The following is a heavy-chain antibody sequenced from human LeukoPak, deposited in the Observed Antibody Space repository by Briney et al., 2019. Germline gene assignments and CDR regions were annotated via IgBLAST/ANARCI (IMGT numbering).Heavy chain of an antibody. V-gene: IGHV1-8*01. CDR2: MNPNSGNT. J-gene: IGHJ5*02. CDR1: GYTFTSYD. D-gene: IGHD2-15*01. Sequence: ASVTVSCKASGYTFTSYDINWVRQATGQGLEWMGWMNPNSGNTGYAQKFQGRVTMTRNTSISTAYMELSSLRSEDTAVYYCARERGYCSGGSCYRPRRFDPWGQGTLVTVSS. CDR3: ARERGYCSGGSCYRPRRFDP.